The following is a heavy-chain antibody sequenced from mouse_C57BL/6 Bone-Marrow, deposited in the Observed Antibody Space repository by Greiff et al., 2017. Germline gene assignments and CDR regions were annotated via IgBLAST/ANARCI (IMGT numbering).Heavy chain of an antibody. D-gene: IGHD1-1*01. CDR1: GYAFTNYL. Sequence: QVHVKQSGAELVRPGTSVKVSCKASGYAFTNYLIEWVKQRPGQGLEWIGVINPGSGGTNYNEKFKGKATLTADKSSSTAYMQLSSLTSEDSAVYFCARRYGSRGYFDVWGTGTTVTVSS. CDR3: ARRYGSRGYFDV. CDR2: INPGSGGT. V-gene: IGHV1-54*01. J-gene: IGHJ1*03.